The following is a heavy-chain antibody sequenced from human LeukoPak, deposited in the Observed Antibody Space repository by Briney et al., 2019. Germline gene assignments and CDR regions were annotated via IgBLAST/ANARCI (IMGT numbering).Heavy chain of an antibody. CDR2: VYFTGTT. J-gene: IGHJ4*02. CDR1: DGSISSYY. Sequence: SETLSLTCTVSDGSISSYYWSWIRQSPGKGLEWIGYVYFTGTTNYNPSLKSRVTISVDTSKNQFSLKLNSVTAADTAVYYCARTPGSGSYSYYFDSWGQGTLVTVSS. V-gene: IGHV4-59*01. CDR3: ARTPGSGSYSYYFDS. D-gene: IGHD1-26*01.